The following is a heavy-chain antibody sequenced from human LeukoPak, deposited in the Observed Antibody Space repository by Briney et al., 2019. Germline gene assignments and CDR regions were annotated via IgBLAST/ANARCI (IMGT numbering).Heavy chain of an antibody. CDR3: ARELGDYGDYVDAFDI. Sequence: ASVKVSCKASGGTFSSYAISWVRRAPGQGLEWMGRIIPIFGTANYAQKFQGRVTITTDESTSTAYMELSSLRSEDTAVYYCARELGDYGDYVDAFDIWGQGTMVTVSS. CDR1: GGTFSSYA. J-gene: IGHJ3*02. CDR2: IIPIFGTA. V-gene: IGHV1-69*05. D-gene: IGHD4-17*01.